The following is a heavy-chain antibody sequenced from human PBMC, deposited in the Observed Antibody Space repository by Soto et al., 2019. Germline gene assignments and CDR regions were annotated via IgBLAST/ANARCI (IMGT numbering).Heavy chain of an antibody. CDR3: ARSQGSSTSLELYYYYYYGMDV. V-gene: IGHV1-69*01. J-gene: IGHJ6*02. CDR1: GGTFSSYA. D-gene: IGHD2-2*01. CDR2: IIPIPGTA. Sequence: QAQLVQSGAEVKKPGSSVKVSCKASGGTFSSYAISWVRQAPGQGLEWMGGIIPIPGTANYAQKFQGRVTITADESTSTAYMELSRRRSEETAVYYCARSQGSSTSLELYYYYYYGMDVWGQGTTVTVSS.